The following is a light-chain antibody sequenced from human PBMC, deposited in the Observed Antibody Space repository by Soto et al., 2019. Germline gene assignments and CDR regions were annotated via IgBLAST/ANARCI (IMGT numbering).Light chain of an antibody. Sequence: EIVLTQSRVTLSLSPRERATLSCTASQSISSSYLAWYQQKPGQAPRLVIYGASSRATGIPDRFSGSGSGTDFTLTISRLEPQDFAVYYCQQYGSSPPWTFGQGIKVDIK. CDR2: GAS. J-gene: IGKJ1*01. CDR1: QSISSSY. V-gene: IGKV3-20*01. CDR3: QQYGSSPPWT.